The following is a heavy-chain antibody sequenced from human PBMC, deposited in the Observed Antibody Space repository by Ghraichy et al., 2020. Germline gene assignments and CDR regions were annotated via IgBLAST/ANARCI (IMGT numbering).Heavy chain of an antibody. CDR1: RFTFNSYA. V-gene: IGHV3-30-3*01. CDR3: ARETSITVFGVVTAYVMAV. Sequence: GGSLRLSCAASRFTFNSYAMHWVRQAPGKGLEWVAVISYDGSNKYYADSVKGRFTISRDNSKNTLYLQMNSLRAEDTAVYYCARETSITVFGVVTAYVMAVWGQATTVTASS. D-gene: IGHD3-3*01. J-gene: IGHJ6*02. CDR2: ISYDGSNK.